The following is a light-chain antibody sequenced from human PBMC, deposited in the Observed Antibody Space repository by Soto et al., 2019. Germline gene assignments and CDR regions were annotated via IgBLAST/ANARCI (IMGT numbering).Light chain of an antibody. CDR3: QSFDTSLSGFVV. V-gene: IGLV1-40*01. J-gene: IGLJ2*01. Sequence: QSVLTQPPSMSGAPGQRVTISCTGSSSNIGAGYDVHWYQQHPGTAPKLLIFDNNNRPSGVPDRFSGSKSDTSASLAITGLQAEDEADYSCQSFDTSLSGFVVFGGGTKLTVL. CDR1: SSNIGAGYD. CDR2: DNN.